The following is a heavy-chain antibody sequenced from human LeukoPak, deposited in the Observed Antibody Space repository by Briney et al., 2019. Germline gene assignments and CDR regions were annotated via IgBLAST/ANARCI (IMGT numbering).Heavy chain of an antibody. CDR2: IKQDGSEK. Sequence: GGSLRLSCTASGFTFSAYWTSWVRQAPGKGLEWVANIKQDGSEKYYVDSVKGRFTVSKDNARNSLFLQMNSLRTEDTAVYYCARGRISMVRGLIRVTHFDSWGQGTLATVSS. D-gene: IGHD3-10*01. CDR3: ARGRISMVRGLIRVTHFDS. V-gene: IGHV3-7*01. J-gene: IGHJ4*02. CDR1: GFTFSAYW.